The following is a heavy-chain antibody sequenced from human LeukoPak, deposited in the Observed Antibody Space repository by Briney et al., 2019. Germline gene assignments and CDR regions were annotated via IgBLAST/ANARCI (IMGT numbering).Heavy chain of an antibody. J-gene: IGHJ5*02. Sequence: GGSLRLSCAASGFTFSSYSMNWVRQAPGKGLEWVSYISSSSSTIYYADSVKGRFTISRDNAKNSLYQQMNSLRDEDTAVYYCARGPTWIQLWFITWGQGTLVTVSS. D-gene: IGHD5-18*01. V-gene: IGHV3-48*02. CDR2: ISSSSSTI. CDR3: ARGPTWIQLWFIT. CDR1: GFTFSSYS.